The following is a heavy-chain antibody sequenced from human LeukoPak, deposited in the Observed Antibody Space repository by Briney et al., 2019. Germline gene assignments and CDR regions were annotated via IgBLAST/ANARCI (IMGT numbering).Heavy chain of an antibody. CDR2: IYYSGST. V-gene: IGHV4-31*03. D-gene: IGHD2-15*01. CDR1: GGSISSGGYY. J-gene: IGHJ5*02. Sequence: SQTLSLTCTVSGGSISSGGYYWSWIRQHPGKGLEWIGYIYYSGSTYYNPSLKSRVTISVDTSKNQFSLKLSSVTAADTAVYYCARAAAGVSWWFDPWGQGTLVTVSS. CDR3: ARAAAGVSWWFDP.